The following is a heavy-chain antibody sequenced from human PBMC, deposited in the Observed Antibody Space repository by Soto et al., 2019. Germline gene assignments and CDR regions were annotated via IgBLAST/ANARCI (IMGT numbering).Heavy chain of an antibody. CDR3: AKDVDFWSGYPDY. CDR2: ISGSGGST. CDR1: GFTFSSYA. Sequence: SLRLSCAASGFTFSSYAMSWVRQAPGKGLEWVSAISGSGGSTYYADSVKGRFTISRDNSKNTLHLQMNSLRAEDTAVYYCAKDVDFWSGYPDYWGQGTLVTVSS. J-gene: IGHJ4*02. V-gene: IGHV3-23*01. D-gene: IGHD3-3*01.